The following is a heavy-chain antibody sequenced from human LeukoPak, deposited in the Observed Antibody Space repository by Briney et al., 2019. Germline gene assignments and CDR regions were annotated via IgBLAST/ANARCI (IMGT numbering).Heavy chain of an antibody. CDR3: ARDSQDYGDYAGAFDY. CDR1: GGTFSSYA. Sequence: ASVKVFCKASGGTFSSYAISWVRQAPGQGLEWMGGIIPIFGTANYAQKFQGRVTITTDESTSTAYMELSSLRSEDTAVYYCARDSQDYGDYAGAFDYWGQGTLVTVSS. D-gene: IGHD4-17*01. J-gene: IGHJ4*02. V-gene: IGHV1-69*05. CDR2: IIPIFGTA.